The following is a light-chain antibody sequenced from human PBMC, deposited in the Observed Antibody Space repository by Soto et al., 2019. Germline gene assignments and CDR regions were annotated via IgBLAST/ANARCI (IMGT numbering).Light chain of an antibody. CDR3: QHSYSIPFT. Sequence: DIRMTQSPSSLSSSVGDRVTITCRASQNIYSYLNWYQQKPGTAPKLLIYTASNLQRGVPSKFSGSGSGTDFTLTISSLQPEDFVTYYCQHSYSIPFTFGQGTKLEI. V-gene: IGKV1-39*01. J-gene: IGKJ2*01. CDR2: TAS. CDR1: QNIYSY.